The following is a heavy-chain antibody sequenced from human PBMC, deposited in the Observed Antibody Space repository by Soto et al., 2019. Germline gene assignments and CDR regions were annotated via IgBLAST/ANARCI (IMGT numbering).Heavy chain of an antibody. J-gene: IGHJ5*02. Sequence: QVQLVESGGGVVQPGRSLRLSCAASGFTFSSYGMHWVRQAPGKGLEWVAVIWYDGSNKYYADSVKGRFTISRDNSKNTRYLQMNSLRAEDTAVYYCARDGGRGYQLLGWFDPWGQGTLVTVSS. D-gene: IGHD2-2*01. V-gene: IGHV3-33*01. CDR2: IWYDGSNK. CDR1: GFTFSSYG. CDR3: ARDGGRGYQLLGWFDP.